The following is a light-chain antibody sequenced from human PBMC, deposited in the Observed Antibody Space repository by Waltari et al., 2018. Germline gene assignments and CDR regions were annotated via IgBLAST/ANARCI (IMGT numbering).Light chain of an antibody. CDR1: RYINKY. J-gene: IGKJ1*01. CDR3: QQSFGNPPWT. Sequence: DIQMTLSPSSLSAFVGDRVTVTCRASRYINKYLNWYQQKSGKPPKLLIYAASSLQSGVPSRFSGSGSGTEFTLTISGLQDEDSATYYCQQSFGNPPWTFGQGTKVEI. V-gene: IGKV1-39*01. CDR2: AAS.